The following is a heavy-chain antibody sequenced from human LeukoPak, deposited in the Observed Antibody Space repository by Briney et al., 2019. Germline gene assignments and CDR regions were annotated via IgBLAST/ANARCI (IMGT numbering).Heavy chain of an antibody. J-gene: IGHJ4*02. V-gene: IGHV1-69*13. Sequence: ASVKVSCKASVGTFSSYAISWVRQAPGQELEWMGGIIPIFGTANYTQKFQGRVTITAEESTSTAYMELSRLRAEDTAVYYCARAIVGATTGPFDYWGQGTLVTVSS. CDR1: VGTFSSYA. D-gene: IGHD1-26*01. CDR2: IIPIFGTA. CDR3: ARAIVGATTGPFDY.